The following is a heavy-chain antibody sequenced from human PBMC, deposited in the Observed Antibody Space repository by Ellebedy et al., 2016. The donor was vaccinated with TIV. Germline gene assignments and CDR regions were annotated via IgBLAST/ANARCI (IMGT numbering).Heavy chain of an antibody. CDR3: AKNSVIAAAGTVWFDP. D-gene: IGHD6-13*01. V-gene: IGHV3-23*01. CDR1: GFTFSSYA. CDR2: ISGSGGST. J-gene: IGHJ5*02. Sequence: GESLKISCAASGFTFSSYAMSWVRQAPGKGLEWVSAISGSGGSTYYADSVKGRFTISRDNSKNTLYLQMNSLRAEDTAVYYCAKNSVIAAAGTVWFDPWGQGTLVTVSS.